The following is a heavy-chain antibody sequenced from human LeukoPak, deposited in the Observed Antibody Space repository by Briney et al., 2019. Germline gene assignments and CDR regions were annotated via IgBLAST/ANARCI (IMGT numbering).Heavy chain of an antibody. CDR2: INHRGST. CDR1: GGSFSGYY. J-gene: IGHJ6*02. CDR3: ARAPSGFHYYYYYGMDV. V-gene: IGHV4-34*01. Sequence: SETLSLTCAVYGGSFSGYYWSWIRQPPGKGLEWIGEINHRGSTNYNPSLKSRVTISVDTSKNQFSLKLSSVTAADTAVYYCARAPSGFHYYYYYGMDVWGQGTTVTVSS. D-gene: IGHD1-26*01.